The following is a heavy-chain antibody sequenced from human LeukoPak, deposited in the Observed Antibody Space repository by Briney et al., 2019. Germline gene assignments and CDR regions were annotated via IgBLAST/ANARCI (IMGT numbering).Heavy chain of an antibody. D-gene: IGHD6-19*01. CDR1: GYSISSGYY. V-gene: IGHV4-38-2*02. CDR3: ARFIAVAGTGEFDY. CDR2: IYYSGST. Sequence: SSETLSLTCTVSGYSISSGYYWGWIRQPPGKGLEWIGSIYYSGSTYYNPSLKSRVTISVDTSKNQFSLKLSSVTAADTAVYYCARFIAVAGTGEFDYWGQGTLVTVSS. J-gene: IGHJ4*02.